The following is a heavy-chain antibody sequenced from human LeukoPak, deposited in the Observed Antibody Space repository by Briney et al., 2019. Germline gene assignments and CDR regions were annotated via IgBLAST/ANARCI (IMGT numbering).Heavy chain of an antibody. CDR3: ASSSPYGDYGKDDY. Sequence: SLKVSCKASGGTLSSDAISWGRQAPGQGVEWMGRIIPIFGTANYAQKFQGRITITTDESTSTAYMELSSLRSEDTAVYYCASSSPYGDYGKDDYWGQGTLVTVSS. CDR1: GGTLSSDA. V-gene: IGHV1-69*05. J-gene: IGHJ4*02. CDR2: IIPIFGTA. D-gene: IGHD4-17*01.